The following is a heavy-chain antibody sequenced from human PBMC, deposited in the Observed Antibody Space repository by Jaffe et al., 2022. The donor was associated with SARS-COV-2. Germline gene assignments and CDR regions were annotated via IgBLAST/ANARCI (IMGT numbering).Heavy chain of an antibody. CDR2: ISWNSGSI. CDR3: AKGPLRGGYYSHSDY. V-gene: IGHV3-9*01. Sequence: EVQLVESGGGLVQPGRSLRLSCAASGFTFDDYAMHWVRQAPGKGLEWVSGISWNSGSIGYADSVKGRFTISRDNAKNSLYLQMNSLRAEDTALYYCAKGPLRGGYYSHSDYWGQGTLVTVSS. J-gene: IGHJ4*02. CDR1: GFTFDDYA. D-gene: IGHD3-22*01.